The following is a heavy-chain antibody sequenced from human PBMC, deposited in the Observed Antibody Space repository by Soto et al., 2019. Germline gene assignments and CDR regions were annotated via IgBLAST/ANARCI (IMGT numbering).Heavy chain of an antibody. Sequence: SETLSLTCTVSGGSISSGDYYWSWIRQPPGKGLEWIGYIYYSGSTYYNPSLKSRVTISVDTSKNQFSLKLSSVTAADTAVYYCARERGFLVVVTGHYYYYGMDVWGQGTTVTVSS. D-gene: IGHD2-21*02. CDR3: ARERGFLVVVTGHYYYYGMDV. CDR2: IYYSGST. J-gene: IGHJ6*02. V-gene: IGHV4-30-4*01. CDR1: GGSISSGDYY.